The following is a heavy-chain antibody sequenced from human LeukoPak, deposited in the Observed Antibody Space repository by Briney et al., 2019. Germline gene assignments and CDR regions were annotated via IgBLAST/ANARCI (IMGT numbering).Heavy chain of an antibody. Sequence: SVKVSCKASGGTFSSYAISWVRQAPGQGIEWVGGIIPIFGTANYAQKFQGRVTITTDESTSTAYMELSSLRSEDTAVYYCAREPYNWNDEEYFQHWGQGTLVTVSS. CDR1: GGTFSSYA. CDR3: AREPYNWNDEEYFQH. D-gene: IGHD1-1*01. CDR2: IIPIFGTA. V-gene: IGHV1-69*05. J-gene: IGHJ1*01.